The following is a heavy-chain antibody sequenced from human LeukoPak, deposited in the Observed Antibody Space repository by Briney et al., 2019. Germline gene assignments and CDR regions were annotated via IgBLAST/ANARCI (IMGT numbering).Heavy chain of an antibody. Sequence: GGSLRLSCAASGFTFSSYSMNWVRQAPGKGLEWVSSISSSSSYIYYADSVKGRFTISRDNAKNSLYLQMNSLRAEDTAAYYCAREIRYYDSSGLTSFDYWGQGTLVTVSS. CDR1: GFTFSSYS. CDR3: AREIRYYDSSGLTSFDY. CDR2: ISSSSSYI. V-gene: IGHV3-21*01. D-gene: IGHD3-22*01. J-gene: IGHJ4*02.